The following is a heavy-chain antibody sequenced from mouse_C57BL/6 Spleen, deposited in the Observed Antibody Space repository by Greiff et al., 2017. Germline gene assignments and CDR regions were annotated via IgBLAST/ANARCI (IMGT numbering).Heavy chain of an antibody. CDR1: GFTFSSYG. Sequence: EVMLVESGGDLVKPGGSLKLSCAASGFTFSSYGMSWVRQTPDKRLEWVATISSGGSYTYYPDSVKGRFTISRDNAKNTLYLQMSSLKSEDTAMYYCARQAQPNYFDYWGQGTTLTVSS. J-gene: IGHJ2*01. CDR2: ISSGGSYT. V-gene: IGHV5-6*01. CDR3: ARQAQPNYFDY. D-gene: IGHD3-2*02.